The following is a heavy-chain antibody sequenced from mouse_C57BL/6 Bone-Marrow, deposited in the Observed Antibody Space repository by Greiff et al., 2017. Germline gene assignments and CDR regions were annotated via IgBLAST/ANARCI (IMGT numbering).Heavy chain of an antibody. CDR2: IDPENGDT. Sequence: VHVKQSGAELVRPGASVKLSCTASGFNIKDDYMHWVKQRPEPGLEWIGWIDPENGDTESDPKFQGKATITADTSSNTASLQRSSLTSEDTAVYYSTARSSGYGGRDYRGQGTSVTLSS. J-gene: IGHJ4*01. CDR3: TARSSGYGGRDY. CDR1: GFNIKDDY. D-gene: IGHD3-2*02. V-gene: IGHV14-4*01.